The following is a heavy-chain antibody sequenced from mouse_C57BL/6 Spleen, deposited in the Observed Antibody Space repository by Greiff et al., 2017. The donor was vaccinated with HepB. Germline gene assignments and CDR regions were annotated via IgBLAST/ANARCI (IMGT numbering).Heavy chain of an antibody. J-gene: IGHJ1*03. CDR3: ARRGEYGSSYHWYFDV. D-gene: IGHD1-1*01. Sequence: EVQVVESGGGLVKPGGSLKLSCAASGFTFSDYGMHWVRQAPEKGLEWVAYISSGSSTIYYADTVKGRFTISRDNAKNTLFLQMTSLRSEDTAMYYCARRGEYGSSYHWYFDVWGTGTTVTVSS. CDR1: GFTFSDYG. CDR2: ISSGSSTI. V-gene: IGHV5-17*01.